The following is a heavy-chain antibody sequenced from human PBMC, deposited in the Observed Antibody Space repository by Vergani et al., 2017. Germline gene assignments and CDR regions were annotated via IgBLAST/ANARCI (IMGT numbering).Heavy chain of an antibody. CDR3: ARGPNYYDSSGYYLGGFDI. CDR1: GYTFTSYY. D-gene: IGHD3-22*01. Sequence: QVQLVQSGAEVKKPGASVKVSCKASGYTFTSYYMHWVRQAPGQGLEWMGIINPSGGSTSYAQKFQGRVTMTRDTSTSTVYMELSSLRSEDTAVYYCARGPNYYDSSGYYLGGFDIWGQGTMVTVSS. V-gene: IGHV1-46*03. J-gene: IGHJ3*02. CDR2: INPSGGST.